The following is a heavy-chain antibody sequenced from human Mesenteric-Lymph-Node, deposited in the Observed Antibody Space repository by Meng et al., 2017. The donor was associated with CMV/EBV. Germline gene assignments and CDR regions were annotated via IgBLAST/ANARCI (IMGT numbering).Heavy chain of an antibody. Sequence: QLQLQESGPGLGKPSETLSLPLTVSGGSISSSSYYWGWIRQPPGKGLEWIGSIYYSGSTYYNPSLKSRVTISVDTSKNQFSLKLSSVTAADTAVYYCARPHYYGSGSSPWFDPWGQGTLVTVSS. CDR1: GGSISSSSYY. CDR2: IYYSGST. V-gene: IGHV4-39*01. J-gene: IGHJ5*02. D-gene: IGHD3-10*01. CDR3: ARPHYYGSGSSPWFDP.